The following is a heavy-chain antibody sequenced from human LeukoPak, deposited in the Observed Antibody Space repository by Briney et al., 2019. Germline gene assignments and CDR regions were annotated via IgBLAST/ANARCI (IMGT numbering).Heavy chain of an antibody. V-gene: IGHV4-38-2*02. Sequence: SETLSLTCTVSGYSISSGYYWGWIRQPPGKGLEWIGIIYHSGSTYYNPSLKSRVTISVDTSNNQFYLKLIPVTAADTAVYYCARDLDFDWLFPMNWFDPWGQGTLVTVSS. CDR1: GYSISSGYY. D-gene: IGHD3-9*01. J-gene: IGHJ5*02. CDR3: ARDLDFDWLFPMNWFDP. CDR2: IYHSGST.